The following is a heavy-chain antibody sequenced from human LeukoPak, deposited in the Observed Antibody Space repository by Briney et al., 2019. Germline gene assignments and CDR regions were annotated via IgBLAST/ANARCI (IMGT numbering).Heavy chain of an antibody. J-gene: IGHJ6*02. CDR3: ARGVNAGMDV. CDR2: MNPNSGNT. Sequence: SVKVSCKASGYTFTSYDINWVRQATGQGLEWMGWMNPNSGNTGYAQKFQGRVTMTRNTSINTAYMELTSLRSDDTAVYYCARGVNAGMDVWGQGTTVTVSS. V-gene: IGHV1-8*01. CDR1: GYTFTSYD. D-gene: IGHD2-8*01.